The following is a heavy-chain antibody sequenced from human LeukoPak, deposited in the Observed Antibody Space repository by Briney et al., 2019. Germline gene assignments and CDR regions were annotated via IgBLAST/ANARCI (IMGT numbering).Heavy chain of an antibody. V-gene: IGHV1-46*01. CDR1: GYTFTGYY. D-gene: IGHD3-10*01. J-gene: IGHJ4*02. CDR2: INPSGGST. CDR3: ARVELRGGFGELGFDY. Sequence: ASVKVSCKASGYTFTGYYMHWVRQAPGQGLEWMGIINPSGGSTSYAQKFQGRVTMTRDTSTSTVYMELSSLRSEDTAVYYCARVELRGGFGELGFDYWGQGTLVTVSS.